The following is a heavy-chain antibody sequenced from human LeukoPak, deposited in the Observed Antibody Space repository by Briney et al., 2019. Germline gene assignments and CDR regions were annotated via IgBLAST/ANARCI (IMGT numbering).Heavy chain of an antibody. CDR2: ISSSSGFI. CDR1: GFTFSSYS. J-gene: IGHJ4*02. Sequence: GGSLRLSCAASGFTFSSYSMNWGRQAPGKGLEWVSSISSSSGFIYYADSVKGRFTISRDNAKNSLYLQMNSRRAEDTAVYYCARSEGTTLAYWGQGTLVTVSS. V-gene: IGHV3-21*01. CDR3: ARSEGTTLAY. D-gene: IGHD4-23*01.